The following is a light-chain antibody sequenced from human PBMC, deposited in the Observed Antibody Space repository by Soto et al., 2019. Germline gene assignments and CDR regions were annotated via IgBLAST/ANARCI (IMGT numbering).Light chain of an antibody. CDR2: DAS. CDR3: QQRSSWWT. V-gene: IGKV3-11*01. Sequence: EIVLTQSPATLSLSPGERATLSCRASQSVSSYLAWYQQKPGQAPKLLIYDASNRATGIPGRFSGSGSGTDFTLTISSLEPEDFAVYYCQQRSSWWTFGQGTKVEVK. CDR1: QSVSSY. J-gene: IGKJ1*01.